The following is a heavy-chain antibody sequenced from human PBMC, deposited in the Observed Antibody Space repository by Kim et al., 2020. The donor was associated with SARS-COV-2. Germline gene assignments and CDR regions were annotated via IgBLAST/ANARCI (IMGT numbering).Heavy chain of an antibody. V-gene: IGHV4-39*01. Sequence: SETLSLTCTVSGGSISSSSYYWGWIRQPPGKGLEWIGSIYYSGSTYYNPSLKSRVTISVDTSKNQFSLKLSSVTAADTAVYYCARHENPDIVATYYYYGMDVWGQGTTVTVSS. J-gene: IGHJ6*02. CDR2: IYYSGST. D-gene: IGHD5-12*01. CDR1: GGSISSSSYY. CDR3: ARHENPDIVATYYYYGMDV.